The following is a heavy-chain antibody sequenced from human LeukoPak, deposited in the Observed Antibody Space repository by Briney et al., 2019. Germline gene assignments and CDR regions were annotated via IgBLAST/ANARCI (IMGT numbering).Heavy chain of an antibody. CDR3: ARDLGIAAAGSGEYFQH. J-gene: IGHJ1*01. D-gene: IGHD6-13*01. CDR2: INPNSGGT. CDR1: GYTFTGYY. V-gene: IGHV1-2*06. Sequence: ASVKVSCKASGYTFTGYYMHWVRQDPGQGLEWMGRINPNSGGTNYAQKFQGRVTMTRDTSISTAYMELSRLRSDDAAVYYCARDLGIAAAGSGEYFQHWGQGTLVTVSS.